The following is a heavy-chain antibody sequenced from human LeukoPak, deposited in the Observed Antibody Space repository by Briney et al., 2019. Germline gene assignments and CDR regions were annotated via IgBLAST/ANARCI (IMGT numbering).Heavy chain of an antibody. Sequence: GGSLRLSCAASGFTFSSYAMTWVRQAPGKGLEWVSSISSSSSYIYYADSVKGRFTISRDNAKNSLYLQMNSLRAEDTAVYYCARDNGLWSQRGRFDYWGQGTLVTVSS. CDR2: ISSSSSYI. V-gene: IGHV3-21*01. D-gene: IGHD5-18*01. CDR1: GFTFSSYA. J-gene: IGHJ4*02. CDR3: ARDNGLWSQRGRFDY.